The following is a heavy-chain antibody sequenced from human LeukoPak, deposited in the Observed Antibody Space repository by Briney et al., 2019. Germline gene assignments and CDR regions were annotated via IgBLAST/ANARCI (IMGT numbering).Heavy chain of an antibody. CDR3: AKDRCSSTSCYGDY. J-gene: IGHJ4*02. D-gene: IGHD2-2*01. V-gene: IGHV3-30*02. CDR1: GFTFSSYG. CDR2: IRYDGSNK. Sequence: GGSLRFSCAASGFTFSSYGMHWVRQAPGKGLEWVAFIRYDGSNKYYADSVKGRFTISRDNSKNTLYLQMNSLRAEDTAVYYCAKDRCSSTSCYGDYWGQGTLVTVSS.